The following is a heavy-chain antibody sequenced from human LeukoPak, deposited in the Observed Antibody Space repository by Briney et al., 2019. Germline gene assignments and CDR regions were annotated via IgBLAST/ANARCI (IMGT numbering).Heavy chain of an antibody. Sequence: PAETLSLTCTVSGGSISNYYWSWIRQPPGKALEWIGYIYYSGSTNYNPSLKSRVTISVDTSKNQFSLKLSSVTAADTAVYYCARDISGYDYFDYWGQGTLVTVSS. V-gene: IGHV4-59*01. CDR3: ARDISGYDYFDY. J-gene: IGHJ4*02. CDR2: IYYSGST. CDR1: GGSISNYY. D-gene: IGHD5-12*01.